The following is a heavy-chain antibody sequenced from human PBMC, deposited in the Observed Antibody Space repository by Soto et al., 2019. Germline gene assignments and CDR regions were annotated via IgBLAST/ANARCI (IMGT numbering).Heavy chain of an antibody. Sequence: QVQLVESGGGVVQPGRSPRLSCAASGFTFSSYAMHWDRQAPGKGLEWVALISYDGTNKYYADSVKGRFTISRDNSKNTLYLQMNSLRAEDTAVYYCARDVVAVVPLYGMDVWGQGTTVTVSS. CDR1: GFTFSSYA. CDR3: ARDVVAVVPLYGMDV. D-gene: IGHD2-2*01. CDR2: ISYDGTNK. J-gene: IGHJ6*02. V-gene: IGHV3-30-3*01.